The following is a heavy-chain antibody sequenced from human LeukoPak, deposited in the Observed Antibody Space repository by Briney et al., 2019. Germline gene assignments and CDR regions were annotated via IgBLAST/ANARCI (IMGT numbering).Heavy chain of an antibody. CDR3: ARVIHMKYSSSWHVGY. Sequence: ASVKVSCKASGYTFTGYYMHWVRQAPGQGLEWMGWINPNSGGTNYAQKFQGRVTMTRDTSISTAYMELSRLRSDDTAVYYCARVIHMKYSSSWHVGYWGQGTLVTVSS. D-gene: IGHD6-13*01. J-gene: IGHJ4*02. CDR2: INPNSGGT. CDR1: GYTFTGYY. V-gene: IGHV1-2*02.